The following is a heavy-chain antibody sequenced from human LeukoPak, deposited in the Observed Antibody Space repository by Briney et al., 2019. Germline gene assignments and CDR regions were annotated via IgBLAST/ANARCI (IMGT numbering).Heavy chain of an antibody. CDR2: IYYSGST. J-gene: IGHJ6*03. Sequence: PSETLSLTCAVYGGSFSSYYWSWIRQPPGKGLEWIGYIYYSGSTNYNPSLKSRVTISVDTSKNQFSLKLSSVTAADTAVYYCARIGKQWLVQYYYYYMDVWGKGTTVIISS. D-gene: IGHD6-19*01. CDR1: GGSFSSYY. CDR3: ARIGKQWLVQYYYYYMDV. V-gene: IGHV4-59*01.